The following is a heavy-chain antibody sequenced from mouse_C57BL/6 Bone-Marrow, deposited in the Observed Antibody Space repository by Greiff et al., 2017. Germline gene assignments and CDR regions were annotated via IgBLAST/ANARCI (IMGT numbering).Heavy chain of an antibody. J-gene: IGHJ1*03. CDR1: GYTFTSYW. CDR2: IYPGNSDT. D-gene: IGHD1-1*01. Sequence: EVQLQQSGTVLARPGASVKMSCKTSGYTFTSYWMHWVKQRPGQGLEWIGAIYPGNSDTSYNQKFKGKAKLTAVTSASTAYLELSSLTDEDSAVYYWTRSLSYYYGSSIVYCDVWYTGTTVTVSS. CDR3: TRSLSYYYGSSIVYCDV. V-gene: IGHV1-5*01.